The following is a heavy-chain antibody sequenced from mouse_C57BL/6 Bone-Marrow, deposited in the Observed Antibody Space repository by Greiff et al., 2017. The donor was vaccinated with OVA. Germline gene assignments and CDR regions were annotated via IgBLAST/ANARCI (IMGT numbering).Heavy chain of an antibody. CDR1: GYTFTSYW. Sequence: QVQLQQPGAELVMPGASVKLSCKASGYTFTSYWMHWVKQRPGQGLEWIGEIDPSDSYTTYNQKFKGKSTLTVAKSSSTAYRQLSSLTSEYSAVYYCAREGGFAYWGQGTLVTVSA. J-gene: IGHJ3*01. V-gene: IGHV1-69*01. CDR2: IDPSDSYT. CDR3: AREGGFAY.